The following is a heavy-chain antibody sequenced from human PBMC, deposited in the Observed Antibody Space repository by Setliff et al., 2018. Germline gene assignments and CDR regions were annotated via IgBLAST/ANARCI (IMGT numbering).Heavy chain of an antibody. CDR3: RQAVVGRDVFDI. CDR1: GGSFDTYY. D-gene: IGHD1-1*01. Sequence: SETLSLTCNVYGGSFDTYYWSWIRQPPGKGLEWFGEINQSGSGDYNPSFKGRVTISVDTSKKQFSLTLTSVTAADTALYYCRQAVVGRDVFDIWGQGTVVPSPQ. J-gene: IGHJ3*02. CDR2: INQSGSG. V-gene: IGHV4-34*01.